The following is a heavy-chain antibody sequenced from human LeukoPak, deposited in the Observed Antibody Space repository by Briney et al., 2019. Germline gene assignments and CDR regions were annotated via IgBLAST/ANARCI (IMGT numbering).Heavy chain of an antibody. J-gene: IGHJ3*02. D-gene: IGHD4-11*01. Sequence: ASVKVSCKASGGTFSSYAISWVRQAPGQGLEWMGGIIPIFGTANYAQKFQGRVTITADESTSTAYMELSSLRSEETAVYYCARDIPSGYDYSNYREEAFDIWGQGTMVTVSS. CDR1: GGTFSSYA. V-gene: IGHV1-69*01. CDR3: ARDIPSGYDYSNYREEAFDI. CDR2: IIPIFGTA.